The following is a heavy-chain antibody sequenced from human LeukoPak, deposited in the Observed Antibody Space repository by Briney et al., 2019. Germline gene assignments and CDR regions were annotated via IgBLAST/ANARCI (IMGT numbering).Heavy chain of an antibody. CDR1: GGSISSYY. V-gene: IGHV4-59*08. J-gene: IGHJ4*02. CDR3: ARHIRGAYYYFDY. Sequence: PSETLSLTCTVSGGSISSYYWSWIRQPPGKGLEWIGYIYYSGSTNYNPSLKSRVTISVDTSKNQFSLKLNSVTAADTAVYYCARHIRGAYYYFDYWGQGTLVTVSS. CDR2: IYYSGST. D-gene: IGHD3-10*01.